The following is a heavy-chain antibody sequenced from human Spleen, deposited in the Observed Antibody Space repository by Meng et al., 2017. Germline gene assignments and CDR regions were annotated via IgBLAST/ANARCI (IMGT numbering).Heavy chain of an antibody. CDR1: GYSFTSYW. V-gene: IGHV5-51*01. J-gene: IGHJ3*02. D-gene: IGHD3-22*01. CDR2: IYPGDSDT. Sequence: GESLKISCKGSGYSFTSYWIGWVRQMPGKGLEWMGIIYPGDSDTRYSPSFQGQVTISADKSISTAYLQWSSLKASDTAVYYCAKDPPYYDSSPIDAFDIWGQGTMVTVSS. CDR3: AKDPPYYDSSPIDAFDI.